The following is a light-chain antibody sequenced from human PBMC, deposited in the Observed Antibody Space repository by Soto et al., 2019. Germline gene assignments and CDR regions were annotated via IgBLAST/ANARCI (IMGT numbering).Light chain of an antibody. CDR3: QQYGSSHPYS. CDR1: QSVSSSY. CDR2: GAS. V-gene: IGKV3-20*01. J-gene: IGKJ2*03. Sequence: EIVLTQSPGTLSLSPGERATLSCRASQSVSSSYLAWYQQKPGQATRLIIYGASSRANGIPDRFSGSGSGTDFTLTISRLEPEDFAVYFCQQYGSSHPYSFGQGTKVDIK.